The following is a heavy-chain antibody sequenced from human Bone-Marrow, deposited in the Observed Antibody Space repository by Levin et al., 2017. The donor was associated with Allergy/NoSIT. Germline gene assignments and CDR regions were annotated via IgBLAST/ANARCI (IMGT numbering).Heavy chain of an antibody. Sequence: AGESLKISCAASGFTFSSYAMSWVRQAPGKGLEWVSAISGSGGSTYYADSVKGRFTISRDNSKNTLYLQMNSLRAEDTAVYYCAKDPTDCSSTSCYPWHFDYWGQGTLVTVSS. CDR1: GFTFSSYA. CDR2: ISGSGGST. V-gene: IGHV3-23*01. CDR3: AKDPTDCSSTSCYPWHFDY. D-gene: IGHD2-2*01. J-gene: IGHJ4*02.